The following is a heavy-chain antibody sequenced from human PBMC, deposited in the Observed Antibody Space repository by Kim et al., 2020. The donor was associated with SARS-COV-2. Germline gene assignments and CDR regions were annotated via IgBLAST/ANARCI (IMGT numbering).Heavy chain of an antibody. Sequence: SRVPVSVDTSKNQFSLKLSSVTAADTAVYYCARTNYYGSGSGSPYGMDVWGQGTTVTVSS. CDR3: ARTNYYGSGSGSPYGMDV. D-gene: IGHD3-10*01. J-gene: IGHJ6*02. V-gene: IGHV4-39*01.